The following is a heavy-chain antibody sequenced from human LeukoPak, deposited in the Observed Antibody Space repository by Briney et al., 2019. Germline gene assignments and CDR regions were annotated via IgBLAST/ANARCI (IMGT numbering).Heavy chain of an antibody. Sequence: GASVTETCKASGYTFTGYYMHWVRQAPGQGLEWMGWINPNSGGTNYAQKFQGRVTMTRDTSISTAYMELSRLRSDDTAVYYCARSVRGVLYFDYWGQGTLVTVSS. CDR3: ARSVRGVLYFDY. J-gene: IGHJ4*02. CDR1: GYTFTGYY. D-gene: IGHD3-10*01. V-gene: IGHV1-2*02. CDR2: INPNSGGT.